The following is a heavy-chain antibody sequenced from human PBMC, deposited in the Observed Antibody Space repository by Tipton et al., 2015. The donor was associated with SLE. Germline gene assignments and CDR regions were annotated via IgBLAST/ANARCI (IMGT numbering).Heavy chain of an antibody. V-gene: IGHV4-59*01. CDR2: SFYSGST. CDR1: GDSITSDY. D-gene: IGHD5-12*01. Sequence: GLVKPSETLSLTCTVSGDSITSDYWTWIRQPPGKGLEWIGYSFYSGSTNYNPSLKSRVTISVDTSKNQVSLRLSSVTAADTAVYYCARESGITVPRGYFYYMDVWGKGTTVTFS. CDR3: ARESGITVPRGYFYYMDV. J-gene: IGHJ6*03.